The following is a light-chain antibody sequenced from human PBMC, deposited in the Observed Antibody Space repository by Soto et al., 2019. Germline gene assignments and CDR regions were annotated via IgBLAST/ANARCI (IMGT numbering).Light chain of an antibody. CDR2: DAS. Sequence: EIVWTQSPGTLSLSPGERATLSCRASQSVDSSYLAWYQQKPGQAPRLLIYDASTRATGIPDRFSGSGSGTDFTLTISRLEPEDFAVYYCQQYGSSPYTFGQGTKVDIK. CDR3: QQYGSSPYT. V-gene: IGKV3-20*01. CDR1: QSVDSSY. J-gene: IGKJ2*01.